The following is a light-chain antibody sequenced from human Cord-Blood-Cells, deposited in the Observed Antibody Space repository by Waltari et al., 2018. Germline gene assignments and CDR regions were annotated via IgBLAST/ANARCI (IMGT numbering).Light chain of an antibody. Sequence: SYELTQPPSVSVSPGQTASITCAGDKLGEKYACWYQQKPGQSPVLVIYQDSKRPSGIPERFSGSNSGNTATLTISGTQAMDEADYYCQAWDSSTRYVFGTGTKVTVL. CDR3: QAWDSSTRYV. CDR2: QDS. V-gene: IGLV3-1*01. J-gene: IGLJ1*01. CDR1: KLGEKY.